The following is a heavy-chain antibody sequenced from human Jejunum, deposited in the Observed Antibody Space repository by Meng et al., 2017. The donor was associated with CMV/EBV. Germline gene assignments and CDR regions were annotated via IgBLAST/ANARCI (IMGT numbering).Heavy chain of an antibody. CDR2: ITGPGNTI. CDR1: GFNFNSYE. D-gene: IGHD4-11*01. J-gene: IGHJ4*02. Sequence: FAVSGFNFNSYEMNWVRQAPGKGLEWVSYITGPGNTIYYADSVRGRFTISRDNAKNSLYLHMSGLRAEDTAVYYCARLQWAAFDFLGQGTLVTVSS. V-gene: IGHV3-48*03. CDR3: ARLQWAAFDF.